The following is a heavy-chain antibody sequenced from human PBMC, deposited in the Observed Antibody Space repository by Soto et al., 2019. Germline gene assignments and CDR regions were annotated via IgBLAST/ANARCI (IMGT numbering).Heavy chain of an antibody. CDR2: IYYSGST. Sequence: SETLSLTCTVSGGSISSSSFHWGWIRQPPGKGLEWIGSIYYSGSTYYNPSLKSRVTISVDTSKNQFSLKLSSVTAADTAVYYCASLKLAYSTFDPWGQGTLVT. CDR1: GGSISSSSFH. CDR3: ASLKLAYSTFDP. J-gene: IGHJ5*02. D-gene: IGHD4-4*01. V-gene: IGHV4-39*07.